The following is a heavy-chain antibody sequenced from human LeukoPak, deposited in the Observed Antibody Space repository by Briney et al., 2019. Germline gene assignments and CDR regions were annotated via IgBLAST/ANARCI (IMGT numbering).Heavy chain of an antibody. CDR2: IWYDGSNK. CDR3: VTGEDSGRPQAIDY. CDR1: GFTFSSYG. V-gene: IGHV3-33*01. J-gene: IGHJ4*02. D-gene: IGHD3-10*01. Sequence: GGSLRLSCAASGFTFSSYGMHWVRQAPGKGLEWVAVIWYDGSNKYYADSVKGRFTISRDNSKNTLYLQMNSLRAEDTAVYYCVTGEDSGRPQAIDYWGQGTLVTVSS.